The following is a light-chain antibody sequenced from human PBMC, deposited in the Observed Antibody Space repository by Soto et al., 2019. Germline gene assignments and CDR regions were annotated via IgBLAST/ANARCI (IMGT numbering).Light chain of an antibody. CDR2: ATS. V-gene: IGKV1-39*01. J-gene: IGKJ4*01. CDR3: QQTYNTPLT. Sequence: DIQMTQSPSSLSASVGDKVTITCRASQNVASYLNWYQQTLGTAPKVLIYATSTLKTGVPSRFSGSGSGTEFILTITSLQPEDFATSYCQQTYNTPLTFGGGTKV. CDR1: QNVASY.